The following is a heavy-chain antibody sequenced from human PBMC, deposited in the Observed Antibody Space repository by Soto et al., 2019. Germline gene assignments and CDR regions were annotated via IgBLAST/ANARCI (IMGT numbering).Heavy chain of an antibody. J-gene: IGHJ4*02. CDR2: IIPIYGTA. D-gene: IGHD3-22*01. CDR3: ASGFGYNYDSSGYSVFDY. Sequence: QVQLVQSGAEVKKPGSSVKVSCKASGGTFSSYAISWVRQAPGQGLEWMGGIIPIYGTANYAQKVQGRVTITADASTSTGYMELSSLRSEDTAVYYCASGFGYNYDSSGYSVFDYWGQGTLVTVSS. V-gene: IGHV1-69*01. CDR1: GGTFSSYA.